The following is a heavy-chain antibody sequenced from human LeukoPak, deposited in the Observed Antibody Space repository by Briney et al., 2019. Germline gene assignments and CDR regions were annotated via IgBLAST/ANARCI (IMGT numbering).Heavy chain of an antibody. CDR1: VFTVSSNY. J-gene: IGHJ4*02. D-gene: IGHD3-22*01. V-gene: IGHV3-23*01. CDR3: AQSAYYDSSGFYREYYFDY. Sequence: GGSLRLSCAASVFTVSSNYMSWVRQAPGKGLVWVSTISSSGGSTYYADSVKGRFTISRDNSKNTLHLQMNSLRAEDTAVYYCAQSAYYDSSGFYREYYFDYWGQGTLVTVSS. CDR2: ISSSGGST.